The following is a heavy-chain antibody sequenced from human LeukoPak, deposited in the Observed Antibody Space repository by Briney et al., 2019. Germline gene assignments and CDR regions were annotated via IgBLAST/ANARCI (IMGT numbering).Heavy chain of an antibody. CDR2: ISSSSNYI. CDR3: ARAVAGPAGEYYFDY. Sequence: GGSLRLSCAASGFTFSNYLMNWVRQAPGKGLEWVSSISSSSNYIYYADSLKVRFTISRDNAANSLFLQMNSLRAEDTALYYCARAVAGPAGEYYFDYWGQGTLVTVSS. V-gene: IGHV3-21*01. J-gene: IGHJ4*02. CDR1: GFTFSNYL. D-gene: IGHD6-19*01.